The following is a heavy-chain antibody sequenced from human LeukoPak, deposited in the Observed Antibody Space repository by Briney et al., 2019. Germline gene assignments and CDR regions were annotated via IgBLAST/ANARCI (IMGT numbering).Heavy chain of an antibody. CDR3: TKDRHSSGWPNRFDP. D-gene: IGHD6-19*01. J-gene: IGHJ5*02. CDR1: GFTFISYD. CDR2: ISGDAVSK. Sequence: PGGSLRLSCRGSGFTFISYDMSWVRQAPGKGLEWVSSISGDAVSKYYAESVRGRFTISRDNSKDTLYLQMNSLRAEDTALYFCTKDRHSSGWPNRFDPWGQGSLVIVSS. V-gene: IGHV3-23*01.